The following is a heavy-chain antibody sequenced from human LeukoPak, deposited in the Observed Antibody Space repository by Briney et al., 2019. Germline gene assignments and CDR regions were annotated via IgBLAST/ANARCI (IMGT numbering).Heavy chain of an antibody. CDR1: GFTFDDYT. CDR3: AKDIGVGYCNGCLFDY. Sequence: GGSLRLSCAASGFTFDDYTMHWVRQAPGKGLEWVSLISWDGGSTYYADSVKGRFTISRDNSKNSLYLQMNSLRTEDTALYYCAKDIGVGYCNGCLFDYWGQGTLVTVSS. CDR2: ISWDGGST. J-gene: IGHJ4*02. D-gene: IGHD2-15*01. V-gene: IGHV3-43*01.